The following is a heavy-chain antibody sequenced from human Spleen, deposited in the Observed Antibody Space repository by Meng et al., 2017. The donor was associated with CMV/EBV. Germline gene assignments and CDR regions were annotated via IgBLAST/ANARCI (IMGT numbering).Heavy chain of an antibody. CDR3: ARLMIESSSFDY. CDR1: GGSISSSNL. D-gene: IGHD3-22*01. CDR2: IYHSGST. Sequence: TCAVSGGSISSSNLWTWVRQVPGKGLEWIGEIYHSGSTNYNPSLKSRVTISVDKFKNQFSLKLGSVTAADTAVYYCARLMIESSSFDYWGQGTLVTVSS. J-gene: IGHJ4*02. V-gene: IGHV4-4*02.